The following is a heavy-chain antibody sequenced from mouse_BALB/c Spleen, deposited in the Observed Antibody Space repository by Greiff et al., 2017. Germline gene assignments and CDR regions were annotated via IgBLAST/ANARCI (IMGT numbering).Heavy chain of an antibody. Sequence: EVQGVESGGGLVQPGGSLKLSCAASGFTFSSYGMSWVRQTPDKRLELVATINSNGGSTYYPDSVKGRFTISRDNAKNTLYLQMSSLKSEDTAMYYCARGCGYPYYFDDWGQGTTLTVSA. V-gene: IGHV5-6-3*01. CDR3: ARGCGYPYYFDD. CDR2: INSNGGST. CDR1: GFTFSSYG. D-gene: IGHD2-2*01. J-gene: IGHJ2*01.